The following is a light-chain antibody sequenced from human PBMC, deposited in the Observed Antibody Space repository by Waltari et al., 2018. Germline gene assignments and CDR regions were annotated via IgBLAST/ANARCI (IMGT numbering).Light chain of an antibody. V-gene: IGKV3-15*01. CDR3: QQYNRWPPIT. CDR2: DAS. CDR1: QSVGSN. J-gene: IGKJ5*01. Sequence: VVLTQSPATLSVSPGESAIISCRASQSVGSNLAWYQQKPGQAPRLLIYDASTRASSIPARFRGSGSGTEFTLTINSLQSEDSATYYCQQYNRWPPITFGQGTRLDIK.